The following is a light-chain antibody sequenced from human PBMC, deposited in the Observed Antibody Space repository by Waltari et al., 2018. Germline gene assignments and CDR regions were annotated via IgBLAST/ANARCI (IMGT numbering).Light chain of an antibody. J-gene: IGLJ1*01. V-gene: IGLV3-25*03. CDR2: KDT. CDR1: ALPKQF. CDR3: QAADRSGTYES. Sequence: SYELTQPPSVSVSPGQTARITCSGDALPKQFAYWYQQKPGQAPVVVIYKDTERPSGIHERFSGSSSVTTVTLTISGVQAEDEADYYCQAADRSGTYESFGTGTKVTVL.